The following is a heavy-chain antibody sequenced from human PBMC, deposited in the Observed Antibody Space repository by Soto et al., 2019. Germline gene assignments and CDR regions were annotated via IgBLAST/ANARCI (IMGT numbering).Heavy chain of an antibody. Sequence: QVQLVESGGGVVQPGSSLRLSCAASGFTFSSYAMHWVRQAPGKGLEWVAVVSYDGSNKYYADSVKGRFTISRDNSKDTRYLQMNSLRAADTAVYYCARGHQPSKSQLIEVAEDLWDYWGQGTLVTVSS. CDR1: GFTFSSYA. CDR3: ARGHQPSKSQLIEVAEDLWDY. J-gene: IGHJ4*02. V-gene: IGHV3-30*01. D-gene: IGHD6-19*01. CDR2: VSYDGSNK.